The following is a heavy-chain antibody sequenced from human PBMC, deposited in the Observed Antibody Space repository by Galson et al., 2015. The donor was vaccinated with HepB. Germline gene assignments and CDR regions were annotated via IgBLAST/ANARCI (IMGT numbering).Heavy chain of an antibody. CDR2: IYYNGRT. Sequence: SETLSLTCTVSGGSISSGEDYWGWIRQPPGKGLEWIGSIYYNGRTYYNSSLKSRVTISVATSTNQFSLKLSAVTAADTGVYYCARHTGWYRSDPWGQGTLVTVSS. V-gene: IGHV4-39*01. CDR1: GGSISSGEDY. D-gene: IGHD1-26*01. J-gene: IGHJ5*02. CDR3: ARHTGWYRSDP.